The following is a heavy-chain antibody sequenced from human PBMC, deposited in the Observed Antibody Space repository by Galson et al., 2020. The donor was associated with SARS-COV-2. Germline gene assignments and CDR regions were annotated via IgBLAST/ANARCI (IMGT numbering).Heavy chain of an antibody. D-gene: IGHD3-3*01. V-gene: IGHV3-64*01. CDR3: ARATYDFWSGDTGDY. CDR1: GFTFSSYA. J-gene: IGHJ4*02. CDR2: ISSNGGST. Sequence: QLGESLKISCAASGFTFSSYAMHWVRQAPGKGLEYVSAISSNGGSTYYANSVKGRFTISRDNSKNTLYLQMGSLRAEDMAVYYCARATYDFWSGDTGDYWGQGALVTVSS.